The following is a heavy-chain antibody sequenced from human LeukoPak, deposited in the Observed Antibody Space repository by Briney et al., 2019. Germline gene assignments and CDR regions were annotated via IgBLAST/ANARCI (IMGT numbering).Heavy chain of an antibody. J-gene: IGHJ4*02. V-gene: IGHV3-30*18. Sequence: GGSLRLSCAASGFTFSGYGMHWVRQAPGKGLEWVAVISYDGSNKYYADSVKGRFTISRDNSKNTLYLQMNSLRAEDTAVYYCAKDHSSGWYVDYFDYWGQGTLVTVSS. CDR3: AKDHSSGWYVDYFDY. CDR1: GFTFSGYG. CDR2: ISYDGSNK. D-gene: IGHD6-19*01.